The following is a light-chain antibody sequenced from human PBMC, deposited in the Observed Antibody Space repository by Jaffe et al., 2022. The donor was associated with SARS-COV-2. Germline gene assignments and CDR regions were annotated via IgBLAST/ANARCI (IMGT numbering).Light chain of an antibody. V-gene: IGKV1-39*01. Sequence: DIQMTQSPSSLFASVGDRVTITCRASQSVSSYLNWFQQKLGKAPKLLIYAASNLQSGVPTRFSGSGSGTDFTLTISSLQPEDFATYYCQQSYSTPRTFGQGTKVEIK. CDR1: QSVSSY. CDR3: QQSYSTPRT. CDR2: AAS. J-gene: IGKJ1*01.